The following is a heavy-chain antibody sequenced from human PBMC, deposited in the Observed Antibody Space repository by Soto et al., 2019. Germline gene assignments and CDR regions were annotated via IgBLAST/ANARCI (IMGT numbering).Heavy chain of an antibody. CDR2: IYYSGST. CDR3: ASSALTYYYDSSGYYFDY. Sequence: PSETLSLTCTVSGGSISSSSYYWGWIRQPPGKGLEWIGSIYYSGSTYYNPSLKSRVTISVDTSKNQFSLKLSSVTAADTAVYYCASSALTYYYDSSGYYFDYWGQGTLVTVSS. J-gene: IGHJ4*02. V-gene: IGHV4-39*01. D-gene: IGHD3-22*01. CDR1: GGSISSSSYY.